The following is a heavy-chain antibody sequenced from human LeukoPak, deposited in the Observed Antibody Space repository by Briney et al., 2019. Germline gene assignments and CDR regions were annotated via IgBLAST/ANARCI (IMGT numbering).Heavy chain of an antibody. D-gene: IGHD6-13*01. V-gene: IGHV3-21*01. CDR2: ISSGSTYK. Sequence: GGSLRLSCAGSGFTFSSYSLNWVRQAPGKGLQWVSSISSGSTYKYYTDSVEGRFTISRDNAKNSLYLQMNSLTAEDTAVYYCARGQGSSWDENTYYYYYYYMDVWGKGTTVTVSS. CDR1: GFTFSSYS. J-gene: IGHJ6*03. CDR3: ARGQGSSWDENTYYYYYYYMDV.